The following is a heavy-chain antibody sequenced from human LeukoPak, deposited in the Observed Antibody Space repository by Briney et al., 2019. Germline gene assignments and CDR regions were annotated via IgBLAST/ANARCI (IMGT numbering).Heavy chain of an antibody. CDR1: GFRFSDYW. J-gene: IGHJ4*02. CDR2: INQGGSEK. D-gene: IGHD2-15*01. Sequence: GGSLRLSCAASGFRFSDYWTNWVRQAPGKGLEWVASINQGGSEKHYVDSLRGRFTISRDNAKNSLYLQMSSLRVVDTAVYYCARDGVAAGLYFDSWGQGTLVTVSS. CDR3: ARDGVAAGLYFDS. V-gene: IGHV3-7*03.